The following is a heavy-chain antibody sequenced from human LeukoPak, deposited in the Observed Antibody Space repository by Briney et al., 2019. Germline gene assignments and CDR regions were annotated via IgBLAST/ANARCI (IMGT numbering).Heavy chain of an antibody. V-gene: IGHV4-39*07. CDR2: IYYSGST. J-gene: IGHJ3*02. CDR1: GDSISSSSYY. D-gene: IGHD6-19*01. Sequence: SETLSLTCSVSGDSISSSSYYWGWIRQPPGKGLEWIGSIYYSGSTYYNPFLESQLTISIDTSKNQFSLKLSSVTAADTAVYYCARQSEWLVLHPDDAFDIWGQGTMVTVSS. CDR3: ARQSEWLVLHPDDAFDI.